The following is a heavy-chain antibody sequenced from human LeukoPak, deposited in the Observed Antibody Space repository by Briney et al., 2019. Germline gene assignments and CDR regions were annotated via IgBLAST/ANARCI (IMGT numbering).Heavy chain of an antibody. CDR2: INWNGGST. V-gene: IGHV3-20*04. D-gene: IGHD2-21*01. CDR3: ARAHCGGDCHWSPFDY. J-gene: IGHJ4*02. CDR1: GFTFDDYG. Sequence: GGSLRLSCAASGFTFDDYGMSWVRQAPGKGLEWVSGINWNGGSTGYADSVKGRSTISRDNAKNSLYLQMNSLRAEDTALYYCARAHCGGDCHWSPFDYWGQGTLVTVSS.